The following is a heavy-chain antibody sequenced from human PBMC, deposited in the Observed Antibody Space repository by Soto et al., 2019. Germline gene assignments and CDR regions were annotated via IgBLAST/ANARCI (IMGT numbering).Heavy chain of an antibody. CDR3: ASTSSDYYDSSGPSYYFGMDV. CDR1: GTSFGGYF. CDR2: IDHRGST. V-gene: IGHV4-34*01. Sequence: KASETLSLTCAVSGTSFGGYFWTRIRQPPGKGLEWIGEIDHRGSTNYNPALRSRVTISVDSSKNQFSLKMASVTAADTAVYYCASTSSDYYDSSGPSYYFGMDVWGQGTTVTVSS. D-gene: IGHD3-22*01. J-gene: IGHJ6*02.